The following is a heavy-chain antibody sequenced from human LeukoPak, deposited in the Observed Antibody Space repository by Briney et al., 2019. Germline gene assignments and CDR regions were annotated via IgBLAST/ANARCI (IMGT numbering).Heavy chain of an antibody. CDR2: ISSSGSTI. V-gene: IGHV3-48*03. Sequence: PGGSLRLSCAASGFTFSSYEMNWVRQAPGKGLEWVSYISSSGSTIYYADSVKGRFTISRDNAKNSLYLQMNSLRAEDTAVYYCAKDSGGTVEGSFDYWGQGTLVTVSS. J-gene: IGHJ4*02. CDR1: GFTFSSYE. CDR3: AKDSGGTVEGSFDY. D-gene: IGHD4-23*01.